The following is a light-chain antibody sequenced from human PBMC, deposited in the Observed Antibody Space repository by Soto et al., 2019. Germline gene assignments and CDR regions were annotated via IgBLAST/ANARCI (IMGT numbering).Light chain of an antibody. Sequence: QSVLTQPASVSGSPGQSLTISCTGTSXDVGSYNLVSWYQQHPGKAPKLMIYEGSKRPSGVSNRFSGSKSGNTASLTISGLQAEDEADYYSCSYAGSNYVFGTGTKVNLL. V-gene: IGLV2-23*01. J-gene: IGLJ1*01. CDR2: EGS. CDR3: CSYAGSNYV. CDR1: SXDVGSYNL.